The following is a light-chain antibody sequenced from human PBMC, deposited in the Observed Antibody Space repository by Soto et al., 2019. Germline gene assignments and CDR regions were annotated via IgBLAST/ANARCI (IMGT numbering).Light chain of an antibody. V-gene: IGLV2-11*01. CDR1: SSDVGGYNY. Sequence: QSALTQPRSVSGSPGQSVTISCTGTSSDVGGYNYDSWYQQHPGKAPKLMIYDVSKRPSGVPDRFSGSKSGNTASLTISGLQAEDEADYYCCSYAGSLVVFGGGTKLTVL. CDR3: CSYAGSLVV. CDR2: DVS. J-gene: IGLJ2*01.